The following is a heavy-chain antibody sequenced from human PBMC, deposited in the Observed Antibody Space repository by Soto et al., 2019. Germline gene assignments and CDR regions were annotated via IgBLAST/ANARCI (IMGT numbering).Heavy chain of an antibody. CDR3: AKDYVGVGTAGGFDY. V-gene: IGHV3-23*01. J-gene: IGHJ4*02. Sequence: EVQLLESGGGLVQPGGSLRLSCAASGFTFSSYTMSWVRQAPGKGLEWVSSLSASGGSTYYADSAKGRLTISRDNSKNTLYLQLNRLRAEDTAVYYCAKDYVGVGTAGGFDYWGQGTLVTVSS. CDR1: GFTFSSYT. D-gene: IGHD3-3*01. CDR2: LSASGGST.